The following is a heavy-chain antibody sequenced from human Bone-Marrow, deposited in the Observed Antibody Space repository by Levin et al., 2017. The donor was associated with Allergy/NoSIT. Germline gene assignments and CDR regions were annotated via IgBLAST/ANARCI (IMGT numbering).Heavy chain of an antibody. Sequence: GESLKISCAASGFTFSNAWMSWVRQAPGKGLEWVGRIKSKTDGGTTDYAAPVKGRFTISRDDSKNTLYLQMNSLKTEDTAVYYCTTDPLYYYGSGSMIGAGHSLDYWGQGTLVTVSS. CDR1: GFTFSNAW. CDR3: TTDPLYYYGSGSMIGAGHSLDY. V-gene: IGHV3-15*01. D-gene: IGHD3-10*01. CDR2: IKSKTDGGTT. J-gene: IGHJ4*02.